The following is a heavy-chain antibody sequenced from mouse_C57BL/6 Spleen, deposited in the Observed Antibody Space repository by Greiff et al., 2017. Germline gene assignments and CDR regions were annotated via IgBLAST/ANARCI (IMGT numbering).Heavy chain of an antibody. CDR3: ARDDSSHAFDD. V-gene: IGHV5-4*01. J-gene: IGHJ2*01. CDR1: GFTFSSYA. CDR2: ISDGGSYT. Sequence: EVKVVESGGGLVKPGGSLKLSCAASGFTFSSYAMSWVRQTPEKRLEWVATISDGGSYTYYPDNVKGRFTISRDNAKNNLYLQMSHLKSEDTAMYYCARDDSSHAFDDWGQGTTRTVSS. D-gene: IGHD1-1*01.